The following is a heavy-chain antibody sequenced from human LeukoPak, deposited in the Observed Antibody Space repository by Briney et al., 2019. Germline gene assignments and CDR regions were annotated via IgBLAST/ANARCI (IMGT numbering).Heavy chain of an antibody. Sequence: SETLSLTCAVSGGSISSSNWWSWVRQPPGKGLEWIGEIYHSGSTNYNPSLKSRVTISVDKSKNQFSLKLSSMTAADTAVYYCASLSGTTVTTYFDYWGQGTLVTVSS. V-gene: IGHV4-4*02. CDR2: IYHSGST. CDR3: ASLSGTTVTTYFDY. J-gene: IGHJ4*02. CDR1: GGSISSSNW. D-gene: IGHD4-17*01.